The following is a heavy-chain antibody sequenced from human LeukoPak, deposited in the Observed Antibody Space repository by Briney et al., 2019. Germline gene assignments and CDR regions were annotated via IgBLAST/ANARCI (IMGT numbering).Heavy chain of an antibody. J-gene: IGHJ4*02. CDR2: ISAYNANT. Sequence: ASVKVSCKASGYTFTTYGISWVRQAPGQGLEWMGWISAYNANTNYAQKLQGRVTMTTDTSTSTAYMELRSLRSDDTAVYYCARVVAGTGFDYWGQGTLVTVSS. CDR1: GYTFTTYG. D-gene: IGHD6-19*01. V-gene: IGHV1-18*01. CDR3: ARVVAGTGFDY.